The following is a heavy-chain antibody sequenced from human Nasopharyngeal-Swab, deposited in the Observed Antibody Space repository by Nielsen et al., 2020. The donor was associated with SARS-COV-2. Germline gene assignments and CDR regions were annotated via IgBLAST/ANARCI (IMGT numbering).Heavy chain of an antibody. V-gene: IGHV7-4-1*02. D-gene: IGHD6-13*01. Sequence: WVRKAPGKGLEWMGWINTNTGHPTYAQGFTGRFVFSLDTSVSTAYLQISSLKAEDTAVYNCARAGRGSSSWYVMDYYYGMDVWGQGTTVTVSS. CDR2: INTNTGHP. J-gene: IGHJ6*02. CDR3: ARAGRGSSSWYVMDYYYGMDV.